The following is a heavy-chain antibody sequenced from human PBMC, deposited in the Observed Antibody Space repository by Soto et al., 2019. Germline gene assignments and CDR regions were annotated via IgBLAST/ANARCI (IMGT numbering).Heavy chain of an antibody. D-gene: IGHD6-19*01. CDR2: TYYRSKWYN. J-gene: IGHJ5*02. CDR1: GDSVSSNSAA. Sequence: PSQTLSLTCAISGDSVSSNSAAWNWIRQSPSRGLEWLGRTYYRSKWYNDYAVSVKSRITINPDTSKNQFSLQLNSVTPEDTAVYYCARVRYSSGWTTNNWFDPWGQGTLVTVSS. CDR3: ARVRYSSGWTTNNWFDP. V-gene: IGHV6-1*01.